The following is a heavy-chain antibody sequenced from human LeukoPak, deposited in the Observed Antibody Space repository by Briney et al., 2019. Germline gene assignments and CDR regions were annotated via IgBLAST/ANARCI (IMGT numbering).Heavy chain of an antibody. CDR2: IYYSGST. D-gene: IGHD6-19*01. J-gene: IGHJ3*02. Sequence: SSETLSLTCTVSGGSISSSSYYWGWIRQPPGKGLEWIGSIYYSGSTYYNPSLKSRVTISVDTSKNQFSLKLSSVTAADTAVYYCARPPNSSGWYEAFDIWGQGTMVTVSS. CDR1: GGSISSSSYY. CDR3: ARPPNSSGWYEAFDI. V-gene: IGHV4-39*01.